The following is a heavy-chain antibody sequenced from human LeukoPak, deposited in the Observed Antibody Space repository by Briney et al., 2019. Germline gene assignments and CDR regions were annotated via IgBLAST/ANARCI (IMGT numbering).Heavy chain of an antibody. CDR1: GFTFSRGW. Sequence: GGSLRLSCVASGFTFSRGWMSWVRQAPGKGLEWVANIKEDGSAQYYADSVKGRFTISRDNSKNTMYLQINSLRAEDTAIYYCAKDVWWSVSWGQGTLVTVSS. CDR3: AKDVWWSVS. D-gene: IGHD2-8*02. CDR2: IKEDGSAQ. J-gene: IGHJ5*02. V-gene: IGHV3-7*03.